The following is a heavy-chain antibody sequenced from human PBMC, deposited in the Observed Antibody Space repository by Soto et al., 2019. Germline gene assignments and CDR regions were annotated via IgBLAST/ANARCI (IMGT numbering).Heavy chain of an antibody. V-gene: IGHV4-34*01. CDR1: GGSFSGYY. CDR3: ARGLSIGGWFDP. Sequence: TSETLSLTCAVYGGSFSGYYWSWIRQPPGKGLEWIGEINHSGSTNYNPSLKSRVTISVDTSKNQFSLKLSSVTAADTAVYYCARGLSIGGWFDPWGQGTLVTVSS. D-gene: IGHD3-10*01. J-gene: IGHJ5*02. CDR2: INHSGST.